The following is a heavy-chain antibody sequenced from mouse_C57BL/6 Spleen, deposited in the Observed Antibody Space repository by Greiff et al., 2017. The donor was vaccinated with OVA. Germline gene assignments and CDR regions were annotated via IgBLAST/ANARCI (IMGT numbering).Heavy chain of an antibody. J-gene: IGHJ3*01. CDR2: ISYDGSN. D-gene: IGHD2-5*01. CDR3: AIYSNYWFAY. V-gene: IGHV3-6*01. CDR1: GYSITSGYY. Sequence: EVQLVESGPGLVKPSQSLSLTCSVTGYSITSGYYWNWIRQFPGNKLEWMGYISYDGSNNYNPSLKNRISITRDTSKNQFFLKLNSVTTEDTATYYCAIYSNYWFAYWGQGTLVTVSA.